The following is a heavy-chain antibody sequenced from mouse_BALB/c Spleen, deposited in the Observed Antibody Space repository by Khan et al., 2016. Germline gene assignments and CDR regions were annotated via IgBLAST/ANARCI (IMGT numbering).Heavy chain of an antibody. Sequence: EVELVESGGGLVQTGGSLRLSCATSGFTFTDYYMTWVRQPPGKALEWLGFIRNKAGSYTTEYSASVKGRFTISRDNSQSILDLQMNTLRAEDSATYYCASLTGTIAYWGQGTLVTVSA. J-gene: IGHJ3*01. CDR3: ASLTGTIAY. D-gene: IGHD4-1*01. V-gene: IGHV7-3*02. CDR2: IRNKAGSYTT. CDR1: GFTFTDYY.